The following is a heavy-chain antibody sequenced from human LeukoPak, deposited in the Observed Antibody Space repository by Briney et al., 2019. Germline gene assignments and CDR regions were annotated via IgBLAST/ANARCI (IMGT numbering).Heavy chain of an antibody. V-gene: IGHV3-23*01. CDR2: ISPGSTRT. CDR1: GFSFNNFA. D-gene: IGHD3-3*01. CDR3: AKYALREIFFGDF. Sequence: GGSLRLSCAASGFSFNNFAMSWVRQAPGKGLEWVSAISPGSTRTYYAASVKGRFTISRDNSMNTLYLHMDSLRAEDTAVYYCAKYALREIFFGDFWGQGTLVAVSS. J-gene: IGHJ4*02.